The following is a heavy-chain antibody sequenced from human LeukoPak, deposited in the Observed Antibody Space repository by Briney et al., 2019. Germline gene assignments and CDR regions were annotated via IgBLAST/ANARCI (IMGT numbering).Heavy chain of an antibody. J-gene: IGHJ5*02. V-gene: IGHV3-23*01. CDR3: AKSDWFDP. CDR1: GLTFSIYA. CDR2: ISGNGGHI. Sequence: GGSLRLSCAASGLTFSIYAMIWVRQAPGKGLEWVSVISGNGGHIDYADSVKGRFTISRDDSKNTLYLQMNSLRVEDTAVYHCAKSDWFDPWGQGTLVTVSS.